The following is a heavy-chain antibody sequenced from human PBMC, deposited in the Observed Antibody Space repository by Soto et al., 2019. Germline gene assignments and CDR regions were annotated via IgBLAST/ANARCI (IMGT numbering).Heavy chain of an antibody. V-gene: IGHV3-23*01. J-gene: IGHJ4*01. Sequence: EVQLLESGGGLVQPGGSLRLSCAASGFTFSSYAMTWVRQAPGSGLEWVSGISSSGGTTYYADSVKARFIISRDNSKNTLYLQMNSLRAEDTAIYSCAKDREYGGSSWYYFYFWGHGTLVTVSS. D-gene: IGHD6-13*01. CDR3: AKDREYGGSSWYYFYF. CDR2: ISSSGGTT. CDR1: GFTFSSYA.